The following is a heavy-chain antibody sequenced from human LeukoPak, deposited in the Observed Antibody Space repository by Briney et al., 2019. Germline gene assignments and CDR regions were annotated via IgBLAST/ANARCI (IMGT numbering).Heavy chain of an antibody. V-gene: IGHV1-8*03. CDR1: GYTFTSYD. CDR2: MNPNSGNT. J-gene: IGHJ5*02. D-gene: IGHD2-2*01. CDR3: ARDQAAIKASGWFDP. Sequence: ASVKVSCKASGYTFTSYDINWVRQATGQGLEWMGWMNPNSGNTGYAQKFQGRVTITRNTSISTAYMELSSLRSEDTAVYYCARDQAAIKASGWFDPWGQRTLVTVSS.